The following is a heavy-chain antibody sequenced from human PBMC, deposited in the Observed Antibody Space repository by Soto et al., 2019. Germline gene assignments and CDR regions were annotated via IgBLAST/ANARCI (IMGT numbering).Heavy chain of an antibody. CDR1: GYSFTSYW. J-gene: IGHJ6*02. V-gene: IGHV5-10-1*01. Sequence: PGESLKISCKGSGYSFTSYWISWVRQMPGKGLEWMGRIDPSDSYTNYSPSFQGHVTISADKSISTAYLQWSSPKASDTAMYYCARLSPSSRRSWDYYYYGMDVWGQGTTVTVSS. D-gene: IGHD6-13*01. CDR3: ARLSPSSRRSWDYYYYGMDV. CDR2: IDPSDSYT.